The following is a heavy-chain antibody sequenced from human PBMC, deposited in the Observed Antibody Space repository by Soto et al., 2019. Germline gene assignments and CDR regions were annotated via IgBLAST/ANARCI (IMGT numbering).Heavy chain of an antibody. D-gene: IGHD4-4*01. CDR1: GYTFTSYA. V-gene: IGHV1-3*01. Sequence: ASVKVSCKASGYTFTSYAMHWVRQAPGQRLEGMGWINAGNGNTKYSQKFQGRVTITRDTSASTAYMELSSLRSEDTAVSYCARRPPVTAGAYYSYYGTDVWGQGSAVTVS. CDR2: INAGNGNT. J-gene: IGHJ6*02. CDR3: ARRPPVTAGAYYSYYGTDV.